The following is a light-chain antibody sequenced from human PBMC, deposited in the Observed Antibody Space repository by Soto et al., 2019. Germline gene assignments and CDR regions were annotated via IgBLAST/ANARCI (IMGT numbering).Light chain of an antibody. CDR1: QSISSY. J-gene: IGKJ3*01. CDR2: AAS. V-gene: IGKV1-39*01. CDR3: QQSYSTPGIT. Sequence: DLQMTQSPSSLSASVGDRVTITCRASQSISSYLNWYQQKPGKAPKLLIYAASSLQSGVPSRFSGSGSGTDFTLTISSLQPEDFATYYCQQSYSTPGITFGPGTKVDIK.